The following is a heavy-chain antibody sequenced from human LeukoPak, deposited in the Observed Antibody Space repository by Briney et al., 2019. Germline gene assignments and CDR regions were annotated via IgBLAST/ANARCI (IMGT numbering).Heavy chain of an antibody. V-gene: IGHV1-69*01. D-gene: IGHD2-2*01. J-gene: IGHJ4*02. CDR3: ATTLLGYCSSTSCWVSEWRFAY. CDR1: GGTFSSYA. CDR2: IIPIFGTA. Sequence: ASVTVSCKASGGTFSSYAISWVRQAPGQGLEWMGGIIPIFGTANYAQKFQGRVTITADESTSTAYMELGSLRSEDTAVYYCATTLLGYCSSTSCWVSEWRFAYWGQGTLVTVSS.